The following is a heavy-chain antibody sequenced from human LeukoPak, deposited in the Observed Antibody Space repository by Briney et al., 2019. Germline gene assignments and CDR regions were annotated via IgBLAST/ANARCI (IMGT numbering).Heavy chain of an antibody. CDR2: IIPIFGTA. CDR1: GGTFSGYA. J-gene: IGHJ3*02. CDR3: ARDTGWELAGAFDI. D-gene: IGHD1-26*01. V-gene: IGHV1-69*01. Sequence: SVKVSCKASGGTFSGYAISWVRQAPGQGLEWMGGIIPIFGTANYAQKFQGRVTITADESTSTAYMELSSLRAEDTALYYCARDTGWELAGAFDIWGQGTMVTVSS.